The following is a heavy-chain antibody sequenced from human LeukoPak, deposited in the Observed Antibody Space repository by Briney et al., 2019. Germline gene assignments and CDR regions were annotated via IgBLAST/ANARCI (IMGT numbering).Heavy chain of an antibody. D-gene: IGHD6-13*01. CDR1: GGSISSYY. J-gene: IGHJ4*02. Sequence: SETLSLTCTVSGGSISSYYWSWIRQPPGKGLEWIGYTYYSGSTNYYPSLKSRVTISVDTSRNQFSLKLNSVTAADTAVYYCARSPGYSSSWAQFDYWGQGILVTVSS. CDR3: ARSPGYSSSWAQFDY. CDR2: TYYSGST. V-gene: IGHV4-59*01.